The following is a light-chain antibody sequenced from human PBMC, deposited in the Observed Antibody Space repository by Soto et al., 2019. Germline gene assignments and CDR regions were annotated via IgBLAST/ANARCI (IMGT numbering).Light chain of an antibody. CDR1: QDISNF. V-gene: IGKV3-11*01. CDR3: QQRASWPAFT. J-gene: IGKJ2*01. CDR2: DAS. Sequence: EIVLAQSPATLSLSPGERATLSCRASQDISNFLAWYQQRPGQAPRLLIYDASNRATGIPARFSGSGSGTDFPLTIVGLEPEDFAIYYCQQRASWPAFTFGQGTKLEV.